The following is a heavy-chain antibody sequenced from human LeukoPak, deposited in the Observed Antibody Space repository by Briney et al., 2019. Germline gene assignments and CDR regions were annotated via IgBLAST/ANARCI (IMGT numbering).Heavy chain of an antibody. J-gene: IGHJ5*02. CDR1: GFTFSSYG. Sequence: PGGSLRLSCAASGFTFSSYGMSWVRQAPGKGLEWVSAISGSGGSTYYADSVKGRFTISRDNSKNTLYLQMNSPRAEDTAVYYCAKNSGYSNEIWFDPWGQGTLVTVSS. D-gene: IGHD3-22*01. CDR3: AKNSGYSNEIWFDP. CDR2: ISGSGGST. V-gene: IGHV3-23*01.